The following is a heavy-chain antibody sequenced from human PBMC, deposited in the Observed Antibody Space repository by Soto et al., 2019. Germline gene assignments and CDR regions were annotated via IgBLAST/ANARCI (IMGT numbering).Heavy chain of an antibody. CDR1: GFTFNIYW. D-gene: IGHD1-1*01. J-gene: IGHJ4*02. CDR3: ARDNWNAY. Sequence: EVQLVESGGGLVQPGGSLRLSCVASGFTFNIYWMHWVRQAPGKGLEWVSRIDNDGSATTYADSVKGRFTISRDHAKNTLFLQMNTLSVDDTAVYYCARDNWNAYWGQGTLVTVSS. CDR2: IDNDGSAT. V-gene: IGHV3-74*01.